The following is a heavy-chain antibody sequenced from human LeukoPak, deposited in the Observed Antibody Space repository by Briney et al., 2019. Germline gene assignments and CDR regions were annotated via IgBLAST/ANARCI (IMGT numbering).Heavy chain of an antibody. CDR1: GYTFTSYY. J-gene: IGHJ5*02. CDR2: INPSGGST. D-gene: IGHD3-10*01. CDR3: AREFTMVQGVIISWFDP. V-gene: IGHV1-46*01. Sequence: ASVKVSCKASGYTFTSYYMHWVRQAPGQGLEWMGIINPSGGSTSYAQTFQGRVTMTRDTSTSTVYMELSSLRSEDTAVYYCAREFTMVQGVIISWFDPWGQGTLVTVSS.